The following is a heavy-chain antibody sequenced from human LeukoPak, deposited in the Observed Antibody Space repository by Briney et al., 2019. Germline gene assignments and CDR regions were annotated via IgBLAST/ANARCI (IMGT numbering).Heavy chain of an antibody. CDR2: IYSGGST. CDR1: GFTFRMYA. Sequence: GESLRLSCAASGFTFRMYAMTWVRQAPGKGLEWVSVIYSGGSTYYADSVKGRFTISRHNSKNTLYLQMNSLRAEDTAVYYCARVPPYYDILTGYPTGAFDIWGQGTMVTVSS. CDR3: ARVPPYYDILTGYPTGAFDI. V-gene: IGHV3-53*04. D-gene: IGHD3-9*01. J-gene: IGHJ3*02.